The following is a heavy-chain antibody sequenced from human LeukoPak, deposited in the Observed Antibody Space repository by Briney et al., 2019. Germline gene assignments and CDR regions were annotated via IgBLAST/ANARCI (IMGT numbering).Heavy chain of an antibody. Sequence: GGSLRLSCAASGFTFSSYSMNWVRQAPGKGLEWVSSISSSSSYIYYADSVKGRFTISRDNAKNSLYLQMNSLRAEDTAVYYCAKDNVRYYDSSGYWRIDYWGQGTLVTVSS. V-gene: IGHV3-21*01. CDR2: ISSSSSYI. CDR1: GFTFSSYS. J-gene: IGHJ4*02. D-gene: IGHD3-22*01. CDR3: AKDNVRYYDSSGYWRIDY.